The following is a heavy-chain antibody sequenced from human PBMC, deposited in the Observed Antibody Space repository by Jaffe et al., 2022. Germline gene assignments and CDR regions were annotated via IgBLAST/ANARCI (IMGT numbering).Heavy chain of an antibody. V-gene: IGHV2-26*01. CDR3: ARIQSCSSTSCRWGYFDD. CDR1: GVSLTNGRMG. CDR2: IFSNDEK. D-gene: IGHD2-2*01. J-gene: IGHJ4*02. Sequence: QVTLKESGPVLVKPTETLTLTCNVSGVSLTNGRMGVSWIRQPPGKALEWLAHIFSNDEKSYNTSLKSRLTISKDTSKRQAVLTMTNMDPVDTATYYCARIQSCSSTSCRWGYFDDWGQGTLVTVSS.